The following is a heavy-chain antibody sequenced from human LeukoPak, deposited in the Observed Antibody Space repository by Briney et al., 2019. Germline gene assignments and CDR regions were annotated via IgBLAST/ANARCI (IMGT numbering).Heavy chain of an antibody. D-gene: IGHD6-13*01. Sequence: SGTLSLTCAVSGGSISSSNWWSWVRQPPGKGLEWIGEIYHSGSTNYNPSLKSRVTISVDTSKDQFSLKLSSVTAADTAVYYCARRYSSSWYWFDPWGQGTLVTVSS. CDR3: ARRYSSSWYWFDP. CDR2: IYHSGST. CDR1: GGSISSSNW. V-gene: IGHV4-4*02. J-gene: IGHJ5*02.